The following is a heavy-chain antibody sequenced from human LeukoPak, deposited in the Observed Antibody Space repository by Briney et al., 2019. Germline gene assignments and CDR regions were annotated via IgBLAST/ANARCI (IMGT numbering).Heavy chain of an antibody. CDR1: GFTFDDYA. D-gene: IGHD3-10*01. CDR3: AKDLQRGVDKGAPWYFDL. CDR2: ISWNSGSI. Sequence: SLRLSCAVSGFTFDDYAMHWVRQAPGKGLEWVSGISWNSGSIGYADSVKGRFTISRDNSKNTLYLQMNSLRAEDTAVYYCAKDLQRGVDKGAPWYFDLWGRGTLVTVSS. V-gene: IGHV3-9*01. J-gene: IGHJ2*01.